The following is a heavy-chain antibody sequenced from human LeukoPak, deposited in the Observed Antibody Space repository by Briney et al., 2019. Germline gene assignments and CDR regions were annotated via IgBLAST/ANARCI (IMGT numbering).Heavy chain of an antibody. D-gene: IGHD3-22*01. V-gene: IGHV3-64*01. CDR1: GFTFSRYA. CDR3: ARDFVHYYDSSGFEYYFDF. Sequence: GGSLRLSCAASGFTFSRYAMHWVRQAPGKGLEYVSAISSNGGRTYYENSVKGRFTISRDNSKNTLYLQMGSLRAEDMAVYYCARDFVHYYDSSGFEYYFDFWGQGTLVTVSS. J-gene: IGHJ4*02. CDR2: ISSNGGRT.